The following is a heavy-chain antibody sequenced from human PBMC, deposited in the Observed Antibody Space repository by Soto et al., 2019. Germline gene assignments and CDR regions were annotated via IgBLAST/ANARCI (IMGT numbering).Heavy chain of an antibody. CDR2: INESGST. CDR3: ARGSGIVALPGELEDVKYDY. CDR1: GQSFSGHS. Sequence: QVQLQQWGAGLVKPSATLSLSCAVYGQSFSGHSWAWIRQPPGKGLQWIGEINESGSTYYNPSLKSRVPISTDTSKSQFSLKMSSVSAADTAAYFCARGSGIVALPGELEDVKYDYWGQGTLVNVSS. D-gene: IGHD1-1*01. J-gene: IGHJ4*02. V-gene: IGHV4-34*01.